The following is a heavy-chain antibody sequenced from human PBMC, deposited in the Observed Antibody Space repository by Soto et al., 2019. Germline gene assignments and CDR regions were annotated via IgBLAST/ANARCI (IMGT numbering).Heavy chain of an antibody. CDR2: IYYSGSI. CDR1: GGSISSGGYY. Sequence: QVQLQESGPGLVKPSQTLSLTCTVSGGSISSGGYYWSWIRQHPGKGLEWIGYIYYSGSIYYNPSLKSRVTISVDTSKNQFSLKLSSVTAADTAVYYCARGDMVRGVTQFDYWGQGTLVTVSS. J-gene: IGHJ4*02. V-gene: IGHV4-31*03. CDR3: ARGDMVRGVTQFDY. D-gene: IGHD3-10*01.